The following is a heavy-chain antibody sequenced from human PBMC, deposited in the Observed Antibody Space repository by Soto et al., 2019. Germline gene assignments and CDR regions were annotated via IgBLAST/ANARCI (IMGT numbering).Heavy chain of an antibody. CDR1: GFTVSSNY. CDR2: VYSGGAT. CDR3: IRGRYGSEIH. D-gene: IGHD3-10*01. V-gene: IGHV3-53*04. J-gene: IGHJ4*02. Sequence: GGSLRLSCAAFGFTVSSNYMTWVRLAPGKGLEWVSLVYSGGATHYAASVKGRFTISTHSSQNTLFLQMNSLRTEDTATYYCIRGRYGSEIHWGQGTKVTVSS.